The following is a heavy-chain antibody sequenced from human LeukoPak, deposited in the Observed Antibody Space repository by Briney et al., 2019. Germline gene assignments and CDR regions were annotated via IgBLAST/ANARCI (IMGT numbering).Heavy chain of an antibody. V-gene: IGHV4-38-2*01. CDR1: GYSISSGYY. CDR2: IYHSGST. Sequence: SETLSLTCAVSGYSISSGYYWGWIRQPPGKGLEWIGSIYHSGSTYYNPSLKSRVTISVDTSKNQFSQKLSSVTAADTAVYYCASTIAARNWFDPWGQGTLVTVSS. D-gene: IGHD6-13*01. J-gene: IGHJ5*02. CDR3: ASTIAARNWFDP.